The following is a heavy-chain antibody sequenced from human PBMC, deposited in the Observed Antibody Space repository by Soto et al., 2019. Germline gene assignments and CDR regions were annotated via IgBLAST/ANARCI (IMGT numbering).Heavy chain of an antibody. V-gene: IGHV1-69*01. CDR1: VGTFSSYA. D-gene: IGHD6-13*01. CDR2: IITIFGTA. CDR3: ARVLGIAKLGRFDP. Sequence: QVQLVQSGAEVKKPGSSVKVSCKASVGTFSSYAISWVRQAPGQGLEWMGGIITIFGTANYAQKFQGRVTITADESTSTDYMELSSLRSEDTAVYYCARVLGIAKLGRFDPWGQGTLVTVSS. J-gene: IGHJ5*02.